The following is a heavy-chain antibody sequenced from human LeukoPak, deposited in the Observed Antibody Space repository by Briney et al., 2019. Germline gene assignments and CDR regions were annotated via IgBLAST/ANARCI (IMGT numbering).Heavy chain of an antibody. V-gene: IGHV3-30-3*01. Sequence: GGSLRLSCAASGFTFSSYAMHWVRQAPGKGLEWVAVISYDGSNKYYADSVKGRFTISRDNSKNTLYLQMNSLRAEDTAVYYCAREKPYSGSYDYWGQGTLVTVSS. CDR2: ISYDGSNK. CDR1: GFTFSSYA. D-gene: IGHD1-26*01. J-gene: IGHJ4*02. CDR3: AREKPYSGSYDY.